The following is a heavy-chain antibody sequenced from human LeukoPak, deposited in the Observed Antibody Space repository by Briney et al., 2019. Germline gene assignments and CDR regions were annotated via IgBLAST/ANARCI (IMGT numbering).Heavy chain of an antibody. CDR2: ISSNGGST. Sequence: GGSLRLSCAASGFTFSSYAMHWVRQAPGKGLEYVSAISSNGGSTYYANSVKGRFTISRDNSKNTLYLQMGSLRAEDMAVYYCAREGGNNHYYINDYYYYMDVWGKGTTVTVSS. CDR1: GFTFSSYA. J-gene: IGHJ6*03. V-gene: IGHV3-64*01. D-gene: IGHD1-26*01. CDR3: AREGGNNHYYINDYYYYMDV.